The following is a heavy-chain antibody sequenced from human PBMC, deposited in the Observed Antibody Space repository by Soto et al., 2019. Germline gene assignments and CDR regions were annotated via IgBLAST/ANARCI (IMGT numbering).Heavy chain of an antibody. V-gene: IGHV4-34*01. CDR1: GGSFSGYY. Sequence: SETLSLTCAVYGGSFSGYYWSWIRQPPGKGLEWIGEINHSGSTNYNPSLKSRVTISVDTSKNQCSLKLSSVTAADTAVYYCARGPLRGNLVRIAPVRWYYFDYWGQGTLVTVSS. D-gene: IGHD4-17*01. CDR2: INHSGST. CDR3: ARGPLRGNLVRIAPVRWYYFDY. J-gene: IGHJ4*02.